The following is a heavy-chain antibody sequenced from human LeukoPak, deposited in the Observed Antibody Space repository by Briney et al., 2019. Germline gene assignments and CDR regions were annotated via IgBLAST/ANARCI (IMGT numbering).Heavy chain of an antibody. D-gene: IGHD6-19*01. V-gene: IGHV4-59*08. CDR1: GGSISSHY. Sequence: SETLSLTCTVSGGSISSHYWSWIRQPPGRGLEWIGYIYSGGSTHYNPTLKSRVTTSVDTSKNQFSLKLSSVTAADTAVYFCARHTIGEWLTLDYWGQGTLVTVSS. CDR2: IYSGGST. CDR3: ARHTIGEWLTLDY. J-gene: IGHJ4*02.